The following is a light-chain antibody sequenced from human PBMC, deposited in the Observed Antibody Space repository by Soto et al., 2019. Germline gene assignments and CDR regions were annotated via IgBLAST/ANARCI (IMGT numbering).Light chain of an antibody. V-gene: IGLV2-14*03. CDR2: EVS. CDR1: SSDVGAYDY. J-gene: IGLJ1*01. CDR3: ASHTTTNTRV. Sequence: QSVLTQPASVSGSPGQSIAISCTGTSSDVGAYDYVSWYQQHPDRAPRLVIYEVSNRPSGVSNRFSGSKSVSTATLTISGLQAEDEADYYCASHTTTNTRVFGTGTKVTVL.